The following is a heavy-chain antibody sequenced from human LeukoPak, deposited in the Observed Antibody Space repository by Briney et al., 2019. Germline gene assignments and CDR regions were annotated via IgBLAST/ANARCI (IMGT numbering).Heavy chain of an antibody. J-gene: IGHJ5*02. V-gene: IGHV1-69*02. D-gene: IGHD2-2*01. Sequence: SVKVSCKASGGIFSSYTISWVRQAPGQGLEWMGRIIPILGIANYAQKSQGRVTITTDKSTSTAYMELSSLRAEDTAVYYCARSRGSSPSPGAFDPWGQGTLVTVSS. CDR2: IIPILGIA. CDR1: GGIFSSYT. CDR3: ARSRGSSPSPGAFDP.